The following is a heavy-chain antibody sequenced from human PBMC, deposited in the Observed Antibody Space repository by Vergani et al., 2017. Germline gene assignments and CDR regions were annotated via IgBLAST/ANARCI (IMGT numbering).Heavy chain of an antibody. Sequence: QFQLVQSGAEVKKPGSSVKVSCKASGGTFSTYAISWVRQAPGQGLEWMGRLIPIFGTTTYAQNFQGRVTITADASTSTAYMELSSLRSQDTAVYYCARDRRYCSGGSCYLDYWSQGTLITVSS. D-gene: IGHD2-15*01. CDR2: LIPIFGTT. CDR3: ARDRRYCSGGSCYLDY. V-gene: IGHV1-69*13. J-gene: IGHJ4*02. CDR1: GGTFSTYA.